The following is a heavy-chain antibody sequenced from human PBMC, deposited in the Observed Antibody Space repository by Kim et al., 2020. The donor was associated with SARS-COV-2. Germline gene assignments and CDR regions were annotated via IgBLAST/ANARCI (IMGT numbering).Heavy chain of an antibody. CDR2: IYYSGST. CDR3: ARGLRGYNYGYDVRGFDC. CDR1: GGTISSSSYY. D-gene: IGHD5-18*01. J-gene: IGHJ4*02. Sequence: SETLSLTCIVSGGTISSSSYYWGWIRQPPGKGLEWIGTIYYSGSTYYNPSLKSRVTISVDTSKNQFSLKLSSVTAADTAVYYCARGLRGYNYGYDVRGFDCWGQGTLVTVSS. V-gene: IGHV4-39*07.